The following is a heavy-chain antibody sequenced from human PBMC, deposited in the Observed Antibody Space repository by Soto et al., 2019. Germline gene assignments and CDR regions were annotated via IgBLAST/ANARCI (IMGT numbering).Heavy chain of an antibody. CDR3: ASRNWNGKYFDY. Sequence: SETLSLTCTVSGGSISSGGYYWSWIRQHPGKGLEWIGYIYYSGSTYYNPSLKSRVTISVDTSKNQFSLKLSCVTAADTAVYYCASRNWNGKYFDYWGQGTLVTVSS. CDR2: IYYSGST. CDR1: GGSISSGGYY. D-gene: IGHD1-1*01. V-gene: IGHV4-31*03. J-gene: IGHJ4*02.